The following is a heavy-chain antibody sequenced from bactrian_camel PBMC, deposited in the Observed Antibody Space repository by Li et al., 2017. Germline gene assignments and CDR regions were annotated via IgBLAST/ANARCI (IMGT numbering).Heavy chain of an antibody. D-gene: IGHD2*01. V-gene: IGHV3S26*01. CDR1: GNTYIYSRYC. CDR2: IVGDGRRT. J-gene: IGHJ6*01. CDR3: NTYSGTWMCDAWGAVSWLVNFLWL. Sequence: HVQLVESGGGSVQSGGSLTLSCATSGNTYIYSRYCMAWFLQASGKEREGVATIVGDGRRTSYADSVKGRFTISRDNAKNTLYLQMNSLKPEDTAMYSCNTYSGTWMCDAWGAVSWLVNFLWLLGPGDPGHRL.